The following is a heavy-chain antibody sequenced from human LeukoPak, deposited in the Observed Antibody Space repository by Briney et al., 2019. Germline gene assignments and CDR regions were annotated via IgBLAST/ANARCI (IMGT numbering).Heavy chain of an antibody. CDR1: GGSISSYY. Sequence: SETLSLTCTVAGGSISSYYWSWIRQPPGKGLEGIGYIYYSGSTNYNPSLKSRVTIYVDTSKNQFSLKLSSVTAADTAVYYCATPDSSGYYYLYWGQGTLVTVSS. J-gene: IGHJ4*02. CDR3: ATPDSSGYYYLY. D-gene: IGHD3-22*01. V-gene: IGHV4-59*08. CDR2: IYYSGST.